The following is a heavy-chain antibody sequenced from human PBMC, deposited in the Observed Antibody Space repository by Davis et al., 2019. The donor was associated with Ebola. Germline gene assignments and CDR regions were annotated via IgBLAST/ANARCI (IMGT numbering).Heavy chain of an antibody. CDR2: INHSGST. Sequence: PSETLSLTCAVYGGSFSGYYWSWIRQPPGKGLEWIGEINHSGSTNYNPSLKSRVTISVDTSKNQFSLKLSSVTAADTAVYYCARGLTTGTTEWFDPWGQGTLVTVSS. V-gene: IGHV4-34*01. J-gene: IGHJ5*02. D-gene: IGHD1-1*01. CDR1: GGSFSGYY. CDR3: ARGLTTGTTEWFDP.